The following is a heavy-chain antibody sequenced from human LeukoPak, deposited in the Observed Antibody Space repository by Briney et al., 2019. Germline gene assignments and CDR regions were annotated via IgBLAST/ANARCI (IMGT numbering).Heavy chain of an antibody. J-gene: IGHJ3*02. D-gene: IGHD4-17*01. CDR3: AKVSEVVPADDYGDYVDAFDI. CDR2: ISWNSGSI. CDR1: GFTFDDYA. Sequence: GGSLRLSCAASGFTFDDYAMHWVRQAPAKGLEWVSGISWNSGSIGYADSVKGRFTISRDNAKSSLYLQMNSLRAEDTALYYCAKVSEVVPADDYGDYVDAFDIWGQGTMVTVSS. V-gene: IGHV3-9*01.